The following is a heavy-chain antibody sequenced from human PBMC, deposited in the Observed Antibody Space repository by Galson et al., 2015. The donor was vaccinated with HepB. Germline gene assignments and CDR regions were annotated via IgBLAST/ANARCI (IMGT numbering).Heavy chain of an antibody. V-gene: IGHV1-24*01. Sequence: SVKVSCKVSGYTLTELSMHWVRQAPGKGLEWMGGFDPEDGETIYAQKFQGRVTMTEDTSTDTAYMELSSLRSEDTAVYYCATCHYYGSGSYYELDYWGQGTLVTVSS. J-gene: IGHJ4*02. D-gene: IGHD3-10*01. CDR1: GYTLTELS. CDR2: FDPEDGET. CDR3: ATCHYYGSGSYYELDY.